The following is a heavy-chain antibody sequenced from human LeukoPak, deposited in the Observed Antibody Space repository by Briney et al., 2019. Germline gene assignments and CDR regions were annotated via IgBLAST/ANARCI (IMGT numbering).Heavy chain of an antibody. CDR3: VKDDTSGYFYVDY. CDR1: GFTFSSYG. Sequence: PGRSLRLSCAASGFTFSSYGMHWVRQAPGKGLEWVALIFYDGSNQYYADSVKGRFTISRDNSKNTLYLQMNSLRPEDTAVYYCVKDDTSGYFYVDYWGQGTLVTVSS. D-gene: IGHD3-22*01. J-gene: IGHJ4*02. CDR2: IFYDGSNQ. V-gene: IGHV3-30*18.